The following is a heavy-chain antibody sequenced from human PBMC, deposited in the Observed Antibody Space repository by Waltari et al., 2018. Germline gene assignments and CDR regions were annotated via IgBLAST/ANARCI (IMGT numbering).Heavy chain of an antibody. D-gene: IGHD1-26*01. V-gene: IGHV1-69*14. CDR3: AREGSGSYGGAFDI. CDR1: GVPFSSYA. J-gene: IGHJ3*02. CDR2: IIPIFGTA. Sequence: QVQLVQSGAEVKKPGPSVKVPCTASGVPFSSYAISWVRQAPGQGLEWLGGIIPIFGTANYAQKFQGRVTITADKSTSTAYMELSSLRSEDTAVYYCAREGSGSYGGAFDIWGQGTMVTVSS.